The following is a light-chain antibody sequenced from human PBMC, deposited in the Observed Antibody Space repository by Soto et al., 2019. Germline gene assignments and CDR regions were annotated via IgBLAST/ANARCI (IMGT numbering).Light chain of an antibody. CDR2: DAI. V-gene: IGKV1-5*01. J-gene: IGKJ4*01. CDR3: QQYRSYPLT. Sequence: GDRVTITCRASQAINNWLAWYQQRPGKAPKLLIYDAIKLESGVPSRFSGSESGTDFTLIISSLQPDDFATYYCQQYRSYPLTFGGGTKVEI. CDR1: QAINNW.